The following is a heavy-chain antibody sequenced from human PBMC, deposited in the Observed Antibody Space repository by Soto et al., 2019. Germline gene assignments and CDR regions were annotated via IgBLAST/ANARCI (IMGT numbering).Heavy chain of an antibody. CDR1: GFSLSNARMG. J-gene: IGHJ4*02. Sequence: SGPTLVNPTETLTLTCTVSGFSLSNARMGVSWIRQPPGKALELLAHIFSNDEKSYSTSLKSRLTISKDTSKSQVFLTMTNMDLVDTATYYCARIRWVRGYCSGGSCYWLDYWGQGTLVTSPQ. V-gene: IGHV2-26*01. CDR3: ARIRWVRGYCSGGSCYWLDY. CDR2: IFSNDEK. D-gene: IGHD2-15*01.